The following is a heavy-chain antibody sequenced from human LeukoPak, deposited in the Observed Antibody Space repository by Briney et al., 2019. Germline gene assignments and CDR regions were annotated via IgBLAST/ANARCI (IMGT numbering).Heavy chain of an antibody. J-gene: IGHJ4*02. CDR2: ISGSGGST. Sequence: GGSLTLSCAASGFIFSSYAMSWVSQAQGKGLGWVSAISGSGGSTYYADSVKGRFTISRDNSKNTLYLQMNSLRAEDTAVYYCAKGSQGIAVAGAFDYWGQGTLVTVSS. V-gene: IGHV3-23*01. D-gene: IGHD6-19*01. CDR1: GFIFSSYA. CDR3: AKGSQGIAVAGAFDY.